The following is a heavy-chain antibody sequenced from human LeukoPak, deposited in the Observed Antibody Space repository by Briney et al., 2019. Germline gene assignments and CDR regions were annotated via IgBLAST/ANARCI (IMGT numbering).Heavy chain of an antibody. V-gene: IGHV4-4*09. J-gene: IGHJ6*03. D-gene: IGHD4-23*01. Sequence: WESLSLTCTVSGGSISSSHWSWIRQPPGKGLEWIGYIQTSGGTNYSPSHKSRVTISADTSRNQFSLKLSSVTAADTAVHYCARGTSTVVTPNYYYYYCMDVWGKGTTVTVSS. CDR3: ARGTSTVVTPNYYYYYCMDV. CDR2: IQTSGGT. CDR1: GGSISSSH.